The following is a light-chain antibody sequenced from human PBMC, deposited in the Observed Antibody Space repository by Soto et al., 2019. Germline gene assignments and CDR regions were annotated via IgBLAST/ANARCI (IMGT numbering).Light chain of an antibody. CDR2: GAS. Sequence: EIVLTQSPGTLSLSPGERATLSCRASQSVRSNYLAWYQQKPGQAPRLLIYGASSRATGIPYRFSGTGSGTDFTLTISRLEPEDFAVYYCQQYGGSPYTFGQGTKLEIK. J-gene: IGKJ2*01. CDR1: QSVRSNY. V-gene: IGKV3-20*01. CDR3: QQYGGSPYT.